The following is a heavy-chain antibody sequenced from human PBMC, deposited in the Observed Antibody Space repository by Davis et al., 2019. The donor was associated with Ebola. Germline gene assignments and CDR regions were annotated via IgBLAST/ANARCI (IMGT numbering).Heavy chain of an antibody. D-gene: IGHD1-26*01. CDR1: GFTFSSYA. CDR3: AKDEDSGSYAVGPYYFDY. Sequence: GESLKISCAASGFTFSSYAMSWVRQAPGKGLEWVSAISGSGGSTYYADSVKGRFTISRDNSKNTLYLQMNSLRAEDTAVYYCAKDEDSGSYAVGPYYFDYWGQGTLVTVSS. CDR2: ISGSGGST. J-gene: IGHJ4*02. V-gene: IGHV3-23*01.